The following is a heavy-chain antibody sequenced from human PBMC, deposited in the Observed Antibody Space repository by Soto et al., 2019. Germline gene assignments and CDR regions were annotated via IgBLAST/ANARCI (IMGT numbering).Heavy chain of an antibody. V-gene: IGHV4-30-2*01. CDR3: ASRFVDSATGYFDR. J-gene: IGHJ4*02. D-gene: IGHD5-12*01. Sequence: PSETLSLTCLVSGGSITNGNYSWTWIRQPPGKALEWIGYIYHSGSTYYNPSLRSRVTLSVDRSKNQFSLNMKSMTAADTAVYYCASRFVDSATGYFDRWGQGTLVTVSS. CDR1: GGSITNGNYS. CDR2: IYHSGST.